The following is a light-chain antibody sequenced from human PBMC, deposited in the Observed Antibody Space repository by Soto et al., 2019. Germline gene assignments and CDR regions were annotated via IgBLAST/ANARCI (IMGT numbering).Light chain of an antibody. CDR3: GTWDSSLSAHV. J-gene: IGLJ1*01. Sequence: QSVLTHPPSVSAAPGQKVTISCSGSSSNIGNNYVSWYQQLTGTAPRLLIYDNNKRPSGIPDRFSGSKSGTSATLGITGLQTGDEAYYYCGTWDSSLSAHVFGTGTKVTVL. CDR1: SSNIGNNY. CDR2: DNN. V-gene: IGLV1-51*01.